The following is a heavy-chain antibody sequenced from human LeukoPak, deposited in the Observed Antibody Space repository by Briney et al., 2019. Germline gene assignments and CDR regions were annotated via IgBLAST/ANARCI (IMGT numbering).Heavy chain of an antibody. CDR2: IKKDGSEE. CDR3: ARSNPNRNALDL. V-gene: IGHV3-7*01. J-gene: IGHJ3*01. Sequence: GGSLRLSCAASGFTLNSYLMSWVRQAPGRGLELVANIKKDGSEESYLDSVKGRFTVSRDNAKNSLFLQMNSLRGEDTAVYYCARSNPNRNALDLWGQGTMVTISS. CDR1: GFTLNSYL. D-gene: IGHD1-14*01.